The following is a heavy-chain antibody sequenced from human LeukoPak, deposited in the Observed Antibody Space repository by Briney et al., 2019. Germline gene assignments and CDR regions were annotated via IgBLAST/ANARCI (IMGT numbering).Heavy chain of an antibody. V-gene: IGHV1-8*01. D-gene: IGHD6-13*01. CDR1: GYTFTSYD. Sequence: GASVKVSCKASGYTFTSYDINWVRQATGQGLEWMGWMNPNSGNTGYAQKFQGRVTMTRNTSISTAYMELSSLRSEDTAVYYCARGQASSWYYGPYYYYGMDVWGQGTTVTVSS. CDR3: ARGQASSWYYGPYYYYGMDV. CDR2: MNPNSGNT. J-gene: IGHJ6*02.